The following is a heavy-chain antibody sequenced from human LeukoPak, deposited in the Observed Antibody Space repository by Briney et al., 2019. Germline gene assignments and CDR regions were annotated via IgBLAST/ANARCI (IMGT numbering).Heavy chain of an antibody. CDR1: GYTFTAYY. CDR2: INPNSGGT. V-gene: IGHV1-2*02. CDR3: ARDRGGSYFWFDP. Sequence: ASVKVSCKASGYTFTAYYMHWVRQAPGQGLEWMGWINPNSGGTNYAQKFQGRVTMTRDTSISTAYMELSRLRSDDTAVYYCARDRGGSYFWFDPWGQGTLVTVSS. J-gene: IGHJ5*02. D-gene: IGHD1-26*01.